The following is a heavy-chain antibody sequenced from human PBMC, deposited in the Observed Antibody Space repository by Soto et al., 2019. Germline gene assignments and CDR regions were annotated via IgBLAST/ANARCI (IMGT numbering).Heavy chain of an antibody. CDR2: IYPGDSDT. CDR3: ARTRVENAFDI. J-gene: IGHJ3*02. CDR1: GYSFTIYW. V-gene: IGHV5-51*01. Sequence: GESLKISCKGSGYSFTIYWIGWVRQRPGKGLEWMGIIYPGDSDTRYSPSFQGQVTISADKSISTAYLQWSSLKASDTAMYYCARTRVENAFDIWGQGTMVTVSS.